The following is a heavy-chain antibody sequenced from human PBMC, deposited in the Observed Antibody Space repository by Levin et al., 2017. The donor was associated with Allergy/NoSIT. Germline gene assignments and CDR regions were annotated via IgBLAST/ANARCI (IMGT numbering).Heavy chain of an antibody. J-gene: IGHJ3*01. CDR3: ASQVDLAVAGTGAFDF. Sequence: GESLKISCKASGYTFSRHWIGWVRQMPGKGLELMGLIYPADSDIRYSPSFQGHVTVSVDLSINTAYLQWSSLQASDNAVYYCASQVDLAVAGTGAFDFWGQGTMVTVSS. CDR1: GYTFSRHW. D-gene: IGHD6-19*01. CDR2: IYPADSDI. V-gene: IGHV5-51*01.